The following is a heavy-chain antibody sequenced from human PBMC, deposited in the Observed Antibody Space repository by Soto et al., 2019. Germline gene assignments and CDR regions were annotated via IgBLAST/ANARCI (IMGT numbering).Heavy chain of an antibody. CDR2: IYYSGST. Sequence: SETLSLTCTFSGGSISSGGYYWSWIRQHPGKGLEWIGYIYYSGSTYYNPSLKSRVTISVDTSKNQFSLKLSSVTAADTAVYYCARRGRLRERYFDPWGQGTRVTVSS. CDR3: ARRGRLRERYFDP. V-gene: IGHV4-31*03. J-gene: IGHJ5*02. D-gene: IGHD1-1*01. CDR1: GGSISSGGYY.